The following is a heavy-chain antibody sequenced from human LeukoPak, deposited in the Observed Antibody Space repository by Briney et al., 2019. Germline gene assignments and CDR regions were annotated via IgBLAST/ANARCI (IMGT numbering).Heavy chain of an antibody. V-gene: IGHV4-34*01. J-gene: IGHJ6*03. CDR3: ARGQADYYYYMDV. CDR1: GGSISSYY. CDR2: INHSGST. Sequence: SETLSLTCTVSGGSISSYYWSWIRQPPGKGLEWIGEINHSGSTNYNPSLKSRLTISVDTSRNRFSLKLNSVTAADTAVYYCARGQADYYYYMDVWGKGTTVTVSS.